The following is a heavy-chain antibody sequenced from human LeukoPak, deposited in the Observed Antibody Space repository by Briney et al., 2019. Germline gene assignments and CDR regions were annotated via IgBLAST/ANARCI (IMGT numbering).Heavy chain of an antibody. Sequence: GRSLRLSCAASGFTFSSYAMHWVRQAPGKGLEWVAVISYDGSNKYYADSVKGRFTISRDNSKNTLYLQMNSLRAEDTAVYYCAKDPSPLYCSSTSFSPYGMDVWGKGTTVTVSS. V-gene: IGHV3-30*18. CDR3: AKDPSPLYCSSTSFSPYGMDV. D-gene: IGHD2-2*01. CDR2: ISYDGSNK. CDR1: GFTFSSYA. J-gene: IGHJ6*04.